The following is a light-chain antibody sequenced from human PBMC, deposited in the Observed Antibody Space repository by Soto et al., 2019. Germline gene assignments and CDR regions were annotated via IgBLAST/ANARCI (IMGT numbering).Light chain of an antibody. Sequence: DIQMTQSPSSLSASVGDTVTITCRASQSISVHLNWYQQKPGKVPKLLIYAASNLQSGVPSRFSGSGSGTDFTLTISRLEPEDFAVYYCQQYASSYTFGQGTKLEIK. CDR2: AAS. V-gene: IGKV1-39*01. CDR3: QQYASSYT. J-gene: IGKJ2*01. CDR1: QSISVH.